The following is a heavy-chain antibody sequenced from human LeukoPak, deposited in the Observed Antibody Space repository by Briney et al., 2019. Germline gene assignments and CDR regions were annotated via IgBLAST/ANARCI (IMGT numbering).Heavy chain of an antibody. CDR2: IYYSGST. D-gene: IGHD2-2*01. V-gene: IGHV4-39*01. Sequence: PSETLSLTCTVSGGSISSSSYYWGWNRQPPGKGLEWIGSIYYSGSTYYNPSLKSRVTISVDTSKNQFSLKLSSVTAADTAVYYCARPTRGYPGYFDYWGQGTLVTVSS. CDR3: ARPTRGYPGYFDY. CDR1: GGSISSSSYY. J-gene: IGHJ4*02.